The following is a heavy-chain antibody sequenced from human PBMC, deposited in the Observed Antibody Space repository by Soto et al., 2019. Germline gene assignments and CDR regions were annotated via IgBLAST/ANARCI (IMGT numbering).Heavy chain of an antibody. CDR1: GDSINNSHW. CDR2: TYHSGTT. D-gene: IGHD6-13*01. J-gene: IGHJ5*02. CDR3: AREVNSSPARGPNWFDP. Sequence: QVQLQESGPGLVQPSGTLSLTCAVSGDSINNSHWWSWVRQTPGKGLEWIGETYHSGTTNYNPSHKTRVTISIDKSKNQFSLKMNSVTAADTAVYYCAREVNSSPARGPNWFDPWGQGTLVTVSS. V-gene: IGHV4-4*02.